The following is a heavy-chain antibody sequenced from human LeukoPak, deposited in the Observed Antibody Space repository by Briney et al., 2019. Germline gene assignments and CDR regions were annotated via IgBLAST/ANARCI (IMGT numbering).Heavy chain of an antibody. Sequence: GGSLRLSCAASGFTLSSYWMHWVRQAPGKGLAWISRINSDESGTVYADSVKGRFTISRDNAKNSLYLQMNSLRAEDTALYYCAKGPTVAAAGTLAFDYWGQGTLVTVSS. J-gene: IGHJ4*02. V-gene: IGHV3-74*01. CDR1: GFTLSSYW. D-gene: IGHD6-13*01. CDR2: INSDESGT. CDR3: AKGPTVAAAGTLAFDY.